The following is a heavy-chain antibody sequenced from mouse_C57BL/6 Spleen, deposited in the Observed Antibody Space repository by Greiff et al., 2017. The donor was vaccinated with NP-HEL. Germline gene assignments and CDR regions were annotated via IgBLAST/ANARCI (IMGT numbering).Heavy chain of an antibody. CDR1: GYSFTGYF. J-gene: IGHJ2*01. CDR3: ARWPYGSSYYFDY. D-gene: IGHD1-1*01. V-gene: IGHV1-20*01. CDR2: INPYNGDT. Sequence: EVQLQQSGPELVKPGDSVKISCKASGYSFTGYFMNWVMQSHGKSLEWIGRINPYNGDTFYNQKFKGKATLTVDKSSSTAHMELRSLTSEDSAVYYCARWPYGSSYYFDYWGQGTTLTVSS.